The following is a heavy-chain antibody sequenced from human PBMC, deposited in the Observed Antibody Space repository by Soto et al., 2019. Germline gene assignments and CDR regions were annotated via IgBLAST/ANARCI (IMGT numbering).Heavy chain of an antibody. J-gene: IGHJ6*02. V-gene: IGHV1-18*01. D-gene: IGHD3-16*01. CDR2: ISPYTGNT. Sequence: ASVKVSCKSSGYIFVNYGIAWVRQAPGQGLEWMGWISPYTGNTHSASKVQGRLTMTTDTSTSTAYMDLGSLTSDDTAVYYCVMVDNYVTPTPQDVWGQGTTVTVSS. CDR1: GYIFVNYG. CDR3: VMVDNYVTPTPQDV.